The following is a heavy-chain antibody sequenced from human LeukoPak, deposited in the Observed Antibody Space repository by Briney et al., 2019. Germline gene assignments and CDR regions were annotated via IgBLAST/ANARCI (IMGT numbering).Heavy chain of an antibody. V-gene: IGHV5-51*01. D-gene: IGHD2-15*01. Sequence: GESLQISCKGSGYNINNYWIAGVRQMTGKGLEGMGIIYPTDSDIRYSPSFQGQVTISADKSISTAYLQWNSLKASDTAMYYCARQEYCSGASCYTWFDHWGQGTLVTVSS. J-gene: IGHJ5*02. CDR2: IYPTDSDI. CDR3: ARQEYCSGASCYTWFDH. CDR1: GYNINNYW.